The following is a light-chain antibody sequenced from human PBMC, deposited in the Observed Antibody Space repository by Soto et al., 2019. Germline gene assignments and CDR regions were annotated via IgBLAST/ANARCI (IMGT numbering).Light chain of an antibody. J-gene: IGLJ1*01. CDR3: SSYTNINTRACV. CDR1: SSDVGHPYNY. Sequence: QSALTQPASVSGSPGQSITISCTGTSSDVGHPYNYVSWYQQHPGKAPKLLIFKVSNRPSGISGRFSGSKSGNTASLTISGLQAEDEADYYCSSYTNINTRACVFGTGTKLTVL. CDR2: KVS. V-gene: IGLV2-14*03.